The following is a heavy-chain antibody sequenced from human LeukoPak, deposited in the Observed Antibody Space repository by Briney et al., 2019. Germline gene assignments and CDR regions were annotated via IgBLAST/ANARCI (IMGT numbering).Heavy chain of an antibody. CDR3: AKDGLGLYY. Sequence: AGGSLRLSCVASGFTFSNSAMSWVRQAPGKGVEWVSAISGSGNNTGSAGPAKGRFTISRDISKNMLYLQMNRLRVGGSAVYYCAKDGLGLYYWGQGTLVSDSS. V-gene: IGHV3-23*01. J-gene: IGHJ4*02. D-gene: IGHD3-16*01. CDR1: GFTFSNSA. CDR2: ISGSGNNT.